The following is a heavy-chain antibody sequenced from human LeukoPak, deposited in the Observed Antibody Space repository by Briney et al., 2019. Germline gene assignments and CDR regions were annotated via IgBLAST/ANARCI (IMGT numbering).Heavy chain of an antibody. Sequence: GGSLRLSCAASGFTFSSYGMHWVRHAPGKGLEWVAVISYDGSNKYYADSVKGRFTISRDNSKNTLYLQMNSLRAEDTAVYYCAKDAGSGSYTNWFDPWGQGTLVTVSS. J-gene: IGHJ5*02. CDR2: ISYDGSNK. CDR1: GFTFSSYG. V-gene: IGHV3-30*18. D-gene: IGHD3-10*01. CDR3: AKDAGSGSYTNWFDP.